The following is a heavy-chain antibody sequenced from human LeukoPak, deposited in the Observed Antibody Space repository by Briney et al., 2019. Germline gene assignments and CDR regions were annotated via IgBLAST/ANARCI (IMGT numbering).Heavy chain of an antibody. CDR2: IIPIFGTA. CDR1: GGTFSSYA. J-gene: IGHJ4*02. D-gene: IGHD1-26*01. Sequence: ASVKVSCKASGGTFSSYAISWVRQALGQGLEWMGGIIPIFGTADYAQKFQGRVTITTDESTSTAYMELSSLRSEDTAVYYCARGRGSYLTFDYWGQGTLVTVSS. V-gene: IGHV1-69*05. CDR3: ARGRGSYLTFDY.